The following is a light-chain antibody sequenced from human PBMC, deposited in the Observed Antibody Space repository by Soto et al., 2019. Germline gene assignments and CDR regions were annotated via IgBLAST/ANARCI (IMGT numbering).Light chain of an antibody. J-gene: IGKJ1*01. V-gene: IGKV3-20*01. CDR1: QSVSSNY. Sequence: PGERATLSCRASQSVSSNYLAWYQQRPGQAPRLLIYGASTRATGIPDRFSGSGSGTDFTLTISRLEPEDFAVYYGQQYGSLSWTFGKGTKVEIK. CDR2: GAS. CDR3: QQYGSLSWT.